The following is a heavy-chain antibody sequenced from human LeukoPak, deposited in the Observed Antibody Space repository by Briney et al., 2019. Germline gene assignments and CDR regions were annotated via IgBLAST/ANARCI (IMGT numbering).Heavy chain of an antibody. Sequence: SETLSLTCAVYGGSFSGYYWSWIRQPPGKGLEWIGESNHSGSTNYNPSLKSRVTISVDTSKNQFSLKLSSVTAADTAVYYCARGRKAPWYCSSTSCSSNHYFDYWGQGTLVTVSS. CDR2: SNHSGST. V-gene: IGHV4-34*01. CDR1: GGSFSGYY. J-gene: IGHJ4*02. CDR3: ARGRKAPWYCSSTSCSSNHYFDY. D-gene: IGHD2-2*01.